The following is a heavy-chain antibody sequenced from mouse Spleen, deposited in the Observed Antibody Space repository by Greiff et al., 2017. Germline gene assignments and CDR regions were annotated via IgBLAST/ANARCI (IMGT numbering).Heavy chain of an antibody. CDR1: GYTFTSYW. V-gene: IGHV1-5*01. Sequence: EVQLQQSGTVLARPGASVKMSCKTSGYTFTSYWMHWVKQRPGQGLEWIGAIYPGNSDTSYNQKFKGKAKLTAVTSASTAYMELSSLTNEDSAVYYCTRPDYDDYSWYFDVWGAGTTVTVSS. D-gene: IGHD2-4*01. CDR2: IYPGNSDT. CDR3: TRPDYDDYSWYFDV. J-gene: IGHJ1*01.